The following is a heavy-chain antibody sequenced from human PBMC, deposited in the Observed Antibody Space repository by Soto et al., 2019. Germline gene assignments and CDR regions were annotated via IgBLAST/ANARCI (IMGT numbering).Heavy chain of an antibody. CDR1: GGSISSSSYY. V-gene: IGHV4-39*01. D-gene: IGHD5-12*01. CDR3: ARRRYSGYEYYFDY. CDR2: IYYSGST. J-gene: IGHJ4*02. Sequence: SETLSLTCTVSGGSISSSSYYWGWIRQPPEKGLEWIGSIYYSGSTYYNPSLKSRVTISVDTSKNQFSLKLSSVTAADTAVYYCARRRYSGYEYYFDYWGQGTLVTVSS.